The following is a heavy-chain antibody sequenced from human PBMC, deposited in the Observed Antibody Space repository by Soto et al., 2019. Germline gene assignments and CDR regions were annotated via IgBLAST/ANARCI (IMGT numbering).Heavy chain of an antibody. V-gene: IGHV3-48*02. CDR3: ARDPPNFYYYGMDV. CDR2: ISKSSTTI. Sequence: PGGSLRLSCIASRFTLSTYSMTWVRQAPGKGLEWLSYISKSSTTINYADSVKGRFTISRDNAKNSVYLEMSSLRDEDSAVYYCARDPPNFYYYGMDVWGQGTTVTVSS. CDR1: RFTLSTYS. J-gene: IGHJ6*02.